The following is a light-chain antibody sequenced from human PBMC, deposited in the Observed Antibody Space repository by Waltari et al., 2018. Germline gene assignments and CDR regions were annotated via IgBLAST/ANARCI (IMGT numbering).Light chain of an antibody. CDR2: EGS. CDR1: SSDVGSFNL. CDR3: CSYAGSSTPV. Sequence: QSALTQPASVSGSPGQSITLSCTGTSSDVGSFNLVPWYQQHPGKAPKLMIYEGSKRPSGVSNRFSGSKSGNTASLTISGLQAEDEADYYCCSYAGSSTPVFGGGTKLTVL. J-gene: IGLJ2*01. V-gene: IGLV2-23*01.